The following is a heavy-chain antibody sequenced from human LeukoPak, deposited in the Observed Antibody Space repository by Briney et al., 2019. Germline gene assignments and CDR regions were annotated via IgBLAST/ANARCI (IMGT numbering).Heavy chain of an antibody. CDR1: GGSFSGYY. CDR2: TSHRGST. V-gene: IGHV4-34*01. CDR3: ARAWADSRIDY. J-gene: IGHJ4*02. Sequence: SETLSLTCAVYGGSFSGYYWSWIRQPPGKGLDWIGETSHRGSTKYNPSLKRRVTISVDTSKHQVSLRLRSVTAADTAVYYCARAWADSRIDYWGQGTLVTVSS. D-gene: IGHD1-14*01.